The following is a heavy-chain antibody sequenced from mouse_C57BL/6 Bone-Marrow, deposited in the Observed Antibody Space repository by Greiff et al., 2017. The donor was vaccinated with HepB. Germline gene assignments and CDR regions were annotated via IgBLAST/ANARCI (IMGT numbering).Heavy chain of an antibody. D-gene: IGHD1-1*01. CDR1: GYTFTNSW. CDR3: ACITTVVASHWYFDV. J-gene: IGHJ1*03. Sequence: QVQLQQPGAELVKPGASVKMSCKASGYTFTNSWITLVKQRPGQGLEWIGEIYPGSGSTNYNEKFKSKATLTVDTSSSPAYMQLSSLKSEDSAVYYCACITTVVASHWYFDVWGTGTTVTVSS. CDR2: IYPGSGST. V-gene: IGHV1-55*01.